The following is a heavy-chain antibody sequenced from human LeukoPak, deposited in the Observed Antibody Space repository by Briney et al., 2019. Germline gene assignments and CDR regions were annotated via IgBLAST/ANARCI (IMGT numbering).Heavy chain of an antibody. V-gene: IGHV3-9*01. CDR3: ARGYYDSSGPLGY. Sequence: AGGSLRLSCAASGFTFDDYAMHWVRQAPGKGLEWVSGISWSSGSIGYVDSVKGRFTISRDNAKNSLYLQMNSLRAEDTAVYYCARGYYDSSGPLGYWGQGTLVTVSS. J-gene: IGHJ4*02. CDR2: ISWSSGSI. CDR1: GFTFDDYA. D-gene: IGHD3-22*01.